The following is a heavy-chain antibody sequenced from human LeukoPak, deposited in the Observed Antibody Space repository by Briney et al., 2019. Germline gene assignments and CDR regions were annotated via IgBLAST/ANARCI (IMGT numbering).Heavy chain of an antibody. J-gene: IGHJ4*02. CDR2: IYYSGTT. Sequence: SETLSLTCTLSGGSITSGGYYWSWIRQHPGEGLEWIAYIYYSGTTYYNPSLKSRVIISVDTSKNQFSLKLSSVTAADTAVYYCARASSTSPGTFGNWGQGTLVTVSS. V-gene: IGHV4-31*03. CDR1: GGSITSGGYY. D-gene: IGHD2-2*01. CDR3: ARASSTSPGTFGN.